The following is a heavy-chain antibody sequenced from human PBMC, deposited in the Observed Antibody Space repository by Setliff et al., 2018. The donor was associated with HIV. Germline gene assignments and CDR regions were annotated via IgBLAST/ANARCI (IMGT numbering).Heavy chain of an antibody. J-gene: IGHJ4*02. Sequence: GGSLRLSCVASGFTFSSFAMHWVRQAPGKGLEWVSVISYDASRISYADSVKGRFTISRDNSRNTLFLQLNTLRPEDTAVYFCARDKDMTVAFDLWGQGTLVTVSS. CDR1: GFTFSSFA. D-gene: IGHD3-22*01. CDR3: ARDKDMTVAFDL. CDR2: ISYDASRI. V-gene: IGHV3-30*01.